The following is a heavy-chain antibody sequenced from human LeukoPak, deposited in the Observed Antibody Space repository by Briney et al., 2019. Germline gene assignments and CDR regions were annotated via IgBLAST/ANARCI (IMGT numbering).Heavy chain of an antibody. CDR3: ARDLSRVSRSGNWNPLGY. J-gene: IGHJ4*02. CDR1: GYSFTTYA. CDR2: INPNSGGT. Sequence: ASVKVSCKASGYSFTTYAMNWLRQAPGQGLEWMGWINPNSGGTNYAQKFQGRVTMTRDTSISTAYMELSRLRSDDTAVYYCARDLSRVSRSGNWNPLGYWGQGTLVTVSS. V-gene: IGHV1-2*02. D-gene: IGHD1-1*01.